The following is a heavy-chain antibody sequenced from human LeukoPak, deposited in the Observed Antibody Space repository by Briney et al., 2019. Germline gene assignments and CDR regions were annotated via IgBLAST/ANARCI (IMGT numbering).Heavy chain of an antibody. V-gene: IGHV1-8*03. CDR3: ARDARRGWFDP. D-gene: IGHD3-10*01. CDR2: MNPNSGNT. CDR1: GYTFTSYD. Sequence: GAAVKVSCKASGYTFTSYDINWVRQATGQGLEWMGWMNPNSGNTGYAQKFQGRVTITRNTSISTAYMELSSLRSEDTAVYYCARDARRGWFDPWGQGTLVTVSS. J-gene: IGHJ5*02.